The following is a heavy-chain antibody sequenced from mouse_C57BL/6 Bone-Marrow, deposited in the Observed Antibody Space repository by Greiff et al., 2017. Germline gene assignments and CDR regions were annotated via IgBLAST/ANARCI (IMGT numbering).Heavy chain of an antibody. CDR2: FDPEDGET. D-gene: IGHD2-10*01. CDR3: ARPTMANWYFDV. Sequence: EVQLQQSGAELVKPGASVKLSCTASGFNIKDYYMHWVKQRTEQGLEWIGRFDPEDGETKYAPNFQGKATLTADTSSNTSYLQLSSLTSEDTAVYYCARPTMANWYFDVWGTGTTVTVSS. CDR1: GFNIKDYY. J-gene: IGHJ1*03. V-gene: IGHV14-2*01.